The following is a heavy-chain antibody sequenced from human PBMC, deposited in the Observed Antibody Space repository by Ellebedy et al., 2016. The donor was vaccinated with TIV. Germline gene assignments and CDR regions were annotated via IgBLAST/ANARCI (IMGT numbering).Heavy chain of an antibody. CDR2: LYSGGST. Sequence: GESLKISCEGSGFTVSSNYMSWVRQAPGKGLEWVSVLYSGGSTYYADSVKGRFTISRDNSKNTLNLQMNSLRAEDTAVYYCARDCCTWRHFGYWGQGTLVTVSS. J-gene: IGHJ4*02. V-gene: IGHV3-66*01. CDR1: GFTVSSNY. CDR3: ARDCCTWRHFGY. D-gene: IGHD3-3*02.